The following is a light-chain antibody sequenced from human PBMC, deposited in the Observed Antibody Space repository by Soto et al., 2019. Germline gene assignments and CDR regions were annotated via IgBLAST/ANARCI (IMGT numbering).Light chain of an antibody. CDR2: AAS. CDR3: QQFNVYPLT. CDR1: QGIRDF. Sequence: DIQLTQSPSFLSASVGDRVTITCRASQGIRDFLAWYQQKPGKGPKLLIYAASTLQTGVPTRFSGIASGTEFTLIISNLQPADFATYYCQQFNVYPLTFGGGTKVEIK. J-gene: IGKJ4*01. V-gene: IGKV1-9*01.